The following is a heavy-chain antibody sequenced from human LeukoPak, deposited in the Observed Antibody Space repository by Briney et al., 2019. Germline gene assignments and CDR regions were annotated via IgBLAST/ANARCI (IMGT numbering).Heavy chain of an antibody. CDR2: MNPNSGNT. CDR1: GYTFTSYD. D-gene: IGHD4-17*01. V-gene: IGHV1-8*03. CDR3: ARGSRRLRRFDY. J-gene: IGHJ4*02. Sequence: ASVKVSCKASGYTFTSYDINWVRQATGQGVEWMGWMNPNSGNTGYAQKFQGRVTITRNTTISTAYMELSSLRSEDTAVYYCARGSRRLRRFDYWGQGTLVTVSS.